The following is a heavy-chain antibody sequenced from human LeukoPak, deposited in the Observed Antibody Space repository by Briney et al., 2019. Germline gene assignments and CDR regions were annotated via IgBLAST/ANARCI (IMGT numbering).Heavy chain of an antibody. CDR1: GFTSTNYA. D-gene: IGHD5-12*01. CDR2: LIGSSGST. Sequence: GGSLRLSCAASGFTSTNYAMNWVRQAPGKGLEWVSVLIGSSGSTDYADSVKGRFTISRDNSKNTVFLQMNSLRAEDTAIYYCAKGAYDYIEIGYFDSWGQGTLVTVSS. V-gene: IGHV3-23*01. CDR3: AKGAYDYIEIGYFDS. J-gene: IGHJ4*02.